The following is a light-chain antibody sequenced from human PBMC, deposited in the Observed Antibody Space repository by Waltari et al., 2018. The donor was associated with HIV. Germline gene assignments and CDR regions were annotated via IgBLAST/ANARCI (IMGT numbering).Light chain of an antibody. CDR1: QTVTSNY. CDR2: CAS. Sequence: PGERATLTCRASQTVTSNYLAWYQMKPGQDPRLIIYCASIRATGVPDKFSGSGSGTDFTLTIGRLQPEDFAVYYCHQYGTSPQTFGQGSKVEIK. V-gene: IGKV3-20*01. CDR3: HQYGTSPQT. J-gene: IGKJ2*01.